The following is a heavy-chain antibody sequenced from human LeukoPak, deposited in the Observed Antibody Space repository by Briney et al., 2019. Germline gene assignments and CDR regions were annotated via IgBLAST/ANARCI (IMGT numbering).Heavy chain of an antibody. CDR2: IYWDDDN. V-gene: IGHV2-5*02. J-gene: IGHJ3*02. CDR3: AQRQASSDAFDI. Sequence: SGPTLVNPTQTLTLTCTFSGFSLSSSGVGVGWIRQPLGKALELLALIYWDDDNRHSPALKSRLTITKDASKNQVVLAMTNMDPVDTATYYCAQRQASSDAFDIWGQGTRVSVS. CDR1: GFSLSSSGVG.